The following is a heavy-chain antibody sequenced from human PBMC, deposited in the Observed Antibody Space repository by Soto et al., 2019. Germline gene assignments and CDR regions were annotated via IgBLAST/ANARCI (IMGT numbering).Heavy chain of an antibody. CDR3: ASRPGGIP. D-gene: IGHD3-16*01. J-gene: IGHJ5*02. V-gene: IGHV4-34*01. CDR2: IDDSGAT. Sequence: SETLSLTCAVYGGSFSGHNWGWIRQPPGKGLEWIGEIDDSGATNYNPSLKSRVTISVDKSKNHFSLKLSSVTAADTAVYYCASRPGGIPWGQGTLVTVSS. CDR1: GGSFSGHN.